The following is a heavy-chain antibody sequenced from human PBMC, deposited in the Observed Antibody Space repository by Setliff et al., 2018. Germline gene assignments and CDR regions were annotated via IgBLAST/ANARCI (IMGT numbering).Heavy chain of an antibody. J-gene: IGHJ3*01. Sequence: GESLRLSCAASGFTVSSNYMSWVRQAPGKGLEWVSVIYNGGSTYYADSVKGRFTISRDNSKNTLYLQMNSLRAEDTAVYYCARDYNYFDSSGYYPTGAFDFWGQGTMVT. V-gene: IGHV3-53*01. CDR2: IYNGGST. D-gene: IGHD3-22*01. CDR1: GFTVSSNY. CDR3: ARDYNYFDSSGYYPTGAFDF.